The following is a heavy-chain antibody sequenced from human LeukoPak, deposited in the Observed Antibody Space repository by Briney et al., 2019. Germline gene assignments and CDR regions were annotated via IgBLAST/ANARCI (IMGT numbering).Heavy chain of an antibody. CDR2: IVVGSGNT. J-gene: IGHJ6*02. Sequence: SVKVSCKASGFTFTSCAMQWVRQARGQRLEWIGWIVVGSGNTNYAQKFQERVTITRDMSTSTAYMELSSLRSEDTAVYYCAAVGAVAGTLTYYYYGMDVWGQGTTVTVSS. CDR3: AAVGAVAGTLTYYYYGMDV. V-gene: IGHV1-58*02. D-gene: IGHD6-19*01. CDR1: GFTFTSCA.